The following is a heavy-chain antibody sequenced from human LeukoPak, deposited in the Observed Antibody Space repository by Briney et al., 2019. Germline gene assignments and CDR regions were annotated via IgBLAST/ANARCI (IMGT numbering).Heavy chain of an antibody. CDR2: INPNSGGT. D-gene: IGHD5-18*01. V-gene: IGHV1-2*06. CDR1: GYTFTDYY. J-gene: IGHJ4*02. CDR3: ARDYSRGHSYGADH. Sequence: ASVKVSCKASGYTFTDYYIHWVRQAPGQGLEWMGRINPNSGGTNYAQKFQGRVTMTRDTSISTAYVELSRLRFDDTAVFYCARDYSRGHSYGADHWGQGTLVTASS.